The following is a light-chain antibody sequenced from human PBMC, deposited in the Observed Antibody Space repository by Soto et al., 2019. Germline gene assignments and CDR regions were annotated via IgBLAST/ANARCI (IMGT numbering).Light chain of an antibody. CDR3: QQYENLPT. CDR2: DAS. J-gene: IGKJ3*01. Sequence: DIQMTQSPSSLSASVGDRVTITCQASQDINNYLNWYQQKAGKAPKLLIFDASNLETGVPSRFSGSGSGTDFTFTISSLQPEDVATYYCQQYENLPTFGPGTKVDIK. CDR1: QDINNY. V-gene: IGKV1-33*01.